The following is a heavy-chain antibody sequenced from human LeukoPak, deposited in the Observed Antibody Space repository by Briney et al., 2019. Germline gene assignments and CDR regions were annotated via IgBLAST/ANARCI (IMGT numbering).Heavy chain of an antibody. CDR2: MNPNSGNT. CDR3: ARGRATVTTHWFDP. Sequence: ASVKVPCQASGYTFTSYDINWVRQATGQGLEWMGWMNPNSGNTGYAQKFQGRVTITRNTSISTAHMELNSLRSEDTAVYYCARGRATVTTHWFDPWGQGTVVTVSS. D-gene: IGHD4-11*01. V-gene: IGHV1-8*03. J-gene: IGHJ5*02. CDR1: GYTFTSYD.